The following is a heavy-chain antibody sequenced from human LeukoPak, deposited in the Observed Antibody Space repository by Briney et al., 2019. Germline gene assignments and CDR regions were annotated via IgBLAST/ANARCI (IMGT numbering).Heavy chain of an antibody. CDR1: GYTFTGYY. Sequence: GASVKVSCKASGYTFTGYYMHWVRQAPGQGLEWMGWINPNSGGTNYPQKFQGWVTMTRDTSISTAYMELSRLRSDDTAVYYCAFTIADHDAFDIWGQGTMVTVSS. D-gene: IGHD3-3*01. J-gene: IGHJ3*02. CDR2: INPNSGGT. V-gene: IGHV1-2*04. CDR3: AFTIADHDAFDI.